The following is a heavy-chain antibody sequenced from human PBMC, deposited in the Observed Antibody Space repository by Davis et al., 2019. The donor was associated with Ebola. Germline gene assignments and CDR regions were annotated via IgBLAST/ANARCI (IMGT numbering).Heavy chain of an antibody. Sequence: ASVQVSCKTSGYTFTHYGITWVRQAPGQGLEWMGIINPSGGSTSYAQKLQGRVTMTSDTSTSTVYMELRSLRSDDTAVYFCAREQWLYRDTYGMDVWGKGTTVTVSA. CDR3: AREQWLYRDTYGMDV. D-gene: IGHD6-19*01. J-gene: IGHJ6*04. CDR1: GYTFTHYG. CDR2: INPSGGST. V-gene: IGHV1-46*01.